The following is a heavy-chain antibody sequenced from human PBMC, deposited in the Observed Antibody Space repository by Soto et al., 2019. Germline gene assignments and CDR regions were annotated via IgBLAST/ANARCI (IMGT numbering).Heavy chain of an antibody. CDR1: GFTFSSYG. CDR3: AKDTWNYNYYYYYGMDV. D-gene: IGHD1-7*01. Sequence: GGSLRLSCAASGFTFSSYGMHWVRQAPGKGLEWVAVISYDGSNKYYADSVKGRFTISRDNSKNTLYLQMNSLRAEDTAVYYCAKDTWNYNYYYYYGMDVWGQGTTVTVSS. V-gene: IGHV3-30*18. CDR2: ISYDGSNK. J-gene: IGHJ6*02.